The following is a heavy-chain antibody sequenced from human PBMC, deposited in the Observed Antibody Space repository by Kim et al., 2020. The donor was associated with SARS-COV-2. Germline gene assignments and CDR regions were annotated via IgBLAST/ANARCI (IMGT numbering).Heavy chain of an antibody. D-gene: IGHD3-3*01. J-gene: IGHJ4*02. CDR1: GFTFSSYG. Sequence: GGSLRLSCASSGFTFSSYGMHWVRQAPGKGLEWVAVISYDGSNKYYADSVKGRFTISRDNSKNTLYLQMNSLRAEDTAVYYCAKYLEWFDYFDYWGQGTLVTVSS. V-gene: IGHV3-30*18. CDR3: AKYLEWFDYFDY. CDR2: ISYDGSNK.